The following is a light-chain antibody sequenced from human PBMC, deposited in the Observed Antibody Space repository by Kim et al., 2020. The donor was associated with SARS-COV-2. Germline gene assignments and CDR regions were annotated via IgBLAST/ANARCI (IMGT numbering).Light chain of an antibody. CDR3: QQRGNWRDT. Sequence: EIVLTQSPATLSLSPGERATLSCRASQSVSTYLAWYQQKPGQAPRLLIYAASNRATDIPARFSGSGSGTDFTLTISSLEPEDFAVYYCQQRGNWRDTFGQGTRLEIK. CDR2: AAS. CDR1: QSVSTY. J-gene: IGKJ5*01. V-gene: IGKV3-11*01.